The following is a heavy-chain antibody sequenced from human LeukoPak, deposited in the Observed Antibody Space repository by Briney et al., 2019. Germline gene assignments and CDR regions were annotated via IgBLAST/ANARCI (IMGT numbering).Heavy chain of an antibody. CDR1: GGTFSSYA. J-gene: IGHJ4*02. V-gene: IGHV1-69*05. CDR3: ARGRSGYDFWSGYSKAPHFDY. CDR2: IIPIFGTA. D-gene: IGHD3-3*01. Sequence: SVKVSCKASGGTFSSYAISWVRQAPGQGLEWMGGIIPIFGTANYAQKFQSRVTITTDESTSTAYMELSSLRSEDTAVYYCARGRSGYDFWSGYSKAPHFDYWGQGTLVTVSS.